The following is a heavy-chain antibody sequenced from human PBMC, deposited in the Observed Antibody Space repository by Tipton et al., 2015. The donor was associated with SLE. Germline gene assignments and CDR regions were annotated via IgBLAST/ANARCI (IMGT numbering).Heavy chain of an antibody. J-gene: IGHJ2*01. CDR2: IHFSGNT. D-gene: IGHD3-9*01. CDR1: GDSISSDFFY. V-gene: IGHV4-39*07. CDR3: ARQRGYYDSSTGTSYPPWNFDL. Sequence: LSLTCSVSGDSISSDFFYWGWIRQSPGKGLEWIGSIHFSGNTYYSPSLGSRLTVSSDTSKNQFSLRLQSVTAADTAVYFCARQRGYYDSSTGTSYPPWNFDLWGRGTLVTVSS.